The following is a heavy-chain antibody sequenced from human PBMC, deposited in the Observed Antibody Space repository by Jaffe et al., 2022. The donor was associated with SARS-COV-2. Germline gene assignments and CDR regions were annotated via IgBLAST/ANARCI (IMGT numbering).Heavy chain of an antibody. CDR3: AKKMQGYDILTGYPYFDY. CDR1: GFTFSSYA. D-gene: IGHD3-9*01. J-gene: IGHJ4*02. Sequence: EVQLVESGGGLVQPGGSLRLSCAASGFTFSSYAMSWVRQAPGKGLEWVSAISGSGGSTYYADSVKGRFTISRDNSKNTLYLQMNSLRAEDTAVYYCAKKMQGYDILTGYPYFDYWGQGTLVTVSS. CDR2: ISGSGGST. V-gene: IGHV3-23*04.